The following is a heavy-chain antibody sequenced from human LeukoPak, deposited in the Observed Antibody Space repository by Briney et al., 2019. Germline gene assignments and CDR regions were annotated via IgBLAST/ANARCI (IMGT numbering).Heavy chain of an antibody. Sequence: GGSLRLSCTASGFTFGDYAMSWFRQAPGKGLEWVGFIRSKAYGGTTEYAASVKGRFTISRDDSKSIAYLQMNSLKTEDTAVYYCTRASVLRGSYYFDYWGQGTLVTVSS. CDR3: TRASVLRGSYYFDY. CDR2: IRSKAYGGTT. V-gene: IGHV3-49*03. D-gene: IGHD1-26*01. J-gene: IGHJ4*02. CDR1: GFTFGDYA.